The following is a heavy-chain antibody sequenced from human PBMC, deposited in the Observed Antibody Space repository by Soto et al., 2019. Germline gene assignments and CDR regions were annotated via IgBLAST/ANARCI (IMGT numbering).Heavy chain of an antibody. CDR1: GFTFSSYV. V-gene: IGHV3-30*18. Sequence: PGESLKISCAASGFTFSSYVMHWVRQAPGKGLEWVAVISYDGGNKYYADSVKGRFTISRDNSKNTLYLQMNSLRAEDTAVYYCAKDGSGWYNWGQGTLVTVSS. CDR3: AKDGSGWYN. D-gene: IGHD6-19*01. J-gene: IGHJ4*02. CDR2: ISYDGGNK.